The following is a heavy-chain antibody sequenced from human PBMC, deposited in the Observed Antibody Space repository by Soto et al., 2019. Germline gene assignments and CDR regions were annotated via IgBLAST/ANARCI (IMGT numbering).Heavy chain of an antibody. CDR3: ARGRTTMLPHDFDY. Sequence: LSLTCNLSGRSINTGEHYSNWSRRGPGTGPEWSGYVYYSGSTYYKPWLKSRMSISLDKSKNQFSLKLNSMTAADTAVYYCARGRTTMLPHDFDYWGQAALVTVSS. CDR2: VYYSGST. D-gene: IGHD1-7*01. J-gene: IGHJ4*02. CDR1: GRSINTGEHY. V-gene: IGHV4-31*03.